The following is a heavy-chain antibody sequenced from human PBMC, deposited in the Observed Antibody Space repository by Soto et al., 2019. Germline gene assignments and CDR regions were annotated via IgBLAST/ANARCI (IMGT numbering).Heavy chain of an antibody. CDR3: ARWSFLDY. D-gene: IGHD1-26*01. CDR2: TSGSDGKT. CDR1: GFSFTSYA. V-gene: IGHV3-23*01. J-gene: IGHJ4*02. Sequence: GGSLRLSCAASGFSFTSYALSWVRQAPGKGLEWVSTTSGSDGKTYYADSVKGRFSISRDTSKTTLYLQMNSLRVEDTAAYYCARWSFLDYWGQGTRVTVFS.